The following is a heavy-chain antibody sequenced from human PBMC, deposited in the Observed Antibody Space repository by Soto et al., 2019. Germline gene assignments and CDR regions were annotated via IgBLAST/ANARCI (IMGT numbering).Heavy chain of an antibody. J-gene: IGHJ6*02. CDR2: ISYDGSNK. V-gene: IGHV3-30*18. CDR1: GFTFSSYG. CDR3: AKDLDFGDGMDV. Sequence: QVQLVESGGGVVQPGRSLRLSCAASGFTFSSYGMHWVRQAPGKGLEWVAVISYDGSNKYYADSVKGRFTISRDTSKNTLYLQMNSLRAEDTAVYYCAKDLDFGDGMDVWGQGTTVTVSS. D-gene: IGHD4-17*01.